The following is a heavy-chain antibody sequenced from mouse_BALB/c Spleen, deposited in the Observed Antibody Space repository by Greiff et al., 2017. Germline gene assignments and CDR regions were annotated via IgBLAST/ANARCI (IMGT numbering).Heavy chain of an antibody. CDR2: IDPENGDT. CDR3: NLNYCGSSSPFDY. J-gene: IGHJ2*01. Sequence: VQLKESGAELVRSGASVKLSCTASGFNIKDYYMHWVKQRPEQGLEWIGWIDPENGDTEYAPKFQGKATMTADTSSNTAYLQLSSLTSEDTAVYYCNLNYCGSSSPFDYWGQGTTLTVSS. V-gene: IGHV14-4*02. D-gene: IGHD1-1*01. CDR1: GFNIKDYY.